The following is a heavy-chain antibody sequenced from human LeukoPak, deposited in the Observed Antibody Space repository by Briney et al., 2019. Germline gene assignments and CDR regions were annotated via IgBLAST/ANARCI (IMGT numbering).Heavy chain of an antibody. Sequence: PGGSLRLSCAASGFTFSSYAMSWVRQAPGKGLEWVSTLYSGGSIYYADSVKGRFTISRDNSKNTLYLQMNSLRVEDTAVYYCARGSRVTTRLDAFDIWGQGTMVTVSS. CDR2: LYSGGSI. V-gene: IGHV3-23*05. CDR1: GFTFSSYA. CDR3: ARGSRVTTRLDAFDI. J-gene: IGHJ3*02. D-gene: IGHD4-17*01.